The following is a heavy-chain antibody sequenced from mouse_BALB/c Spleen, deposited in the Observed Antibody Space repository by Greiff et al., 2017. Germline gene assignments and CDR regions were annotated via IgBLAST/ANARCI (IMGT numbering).Heavy chain of an antibody. CDR1: GFSLTSYG. J-gene: IGHJ3*01. D-gene: IGHD2-14*01. CDR3: ARDRGRYDFAWFAY. V-gene: IGHV2-9*02. Sequence: VMLVESGPGLVAPSQSLSITCTVSGFSLTSYGVLWVRQPPGKGLEWLGVIWAGGSTNYNSALMSRLSISKDNSKSQVFLKMNSLQTDDTAMYYCARDRGRYDFAWFAYWGQGTLVTVSA. CDR2: IWAGGST.